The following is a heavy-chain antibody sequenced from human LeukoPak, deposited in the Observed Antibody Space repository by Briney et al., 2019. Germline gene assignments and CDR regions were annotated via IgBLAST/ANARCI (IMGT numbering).Heavy chain of an antibody. D-gene: IGHD4/OR15-4a*01. Sequence: ASVKVSCKASGYTFNDYYLHWVRRAPGQGLEWMGWINPKSGGTNYAWKFQGRVTMTRDTSITTANMELNRLETDDMAMYYCARGYEYGWFDPWGQGTLVTVSS. CDR1: GYTFNDYY. CDR2: INPKSGGT. CDR3: ARGYEYGWFDP. J-gene: IGHJ5*02. V-gene: IGHV1-2*02.